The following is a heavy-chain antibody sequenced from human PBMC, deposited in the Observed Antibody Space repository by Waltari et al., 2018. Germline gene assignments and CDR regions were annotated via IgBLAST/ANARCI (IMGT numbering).Heavy chain of an antibody. V-gene: IGHV3-23*04. CDR1: GFTFSSCA. CDR3: ANRPREGSSSWAYFDY. Sequence: EVQLVESGGGLVQPGGSLRLSCAGSGFTFSSCAMSWVRQAPGKGLEWVSAMSSSGGNTYYADSVKGRFTISRDNSKNTMYLQMDSLRAEDTAVYYCANRPREGSSSWAYFDYWGQGTLVTVSS. CDR2: MSSSGGNT. D-gene: IGHD6-13*01. J-gene: IGHJ4*02.